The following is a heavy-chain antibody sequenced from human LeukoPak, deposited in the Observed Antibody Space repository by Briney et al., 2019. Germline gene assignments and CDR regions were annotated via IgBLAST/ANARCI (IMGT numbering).Heavy chain of an antibody. Sequence: GGSLRLSCAASGFTSGFTFDDYGMNWVRQVPGKGLEWVSSISSSSSSYIYYADSVKGRFTISRDNAKNSLYLQMNSLRAEDTAVYYCATLTKGGYYYYMDVWGKGTTVTVSS. CDR1: GFTSGFTFDDYG. J-gene: IGHJ6*03. CDR3: ATLTKGGYYYYMDV. V-gene: IGHV3-21*01. D-gene: IGHD1-26*01. CDR2: ISSSSSSYI.